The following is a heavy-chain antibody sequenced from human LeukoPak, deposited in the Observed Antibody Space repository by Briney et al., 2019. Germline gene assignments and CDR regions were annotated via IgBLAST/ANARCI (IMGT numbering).Heavy chain of an antibody. CDR1: GFTFSSYA. D-gene: IGHD6-13*01. CDR3: ARDLRERAIAAAVKYYYYYGMDV. CDR2: ISSNGGST. J-gene: IGHJ6*02. V-gene: IGHV3-64*01. Sequence: GGSLRLSCAASGFTFSSYAVHWVRQAPGKGLEYVPAISSNGGSTYYANSVKGRFTISRDNSKNTLYLQMGSLRAEDMAVYYCARDLRERAIAAAVKYYYYYGMDVWGQGTTATVSS.